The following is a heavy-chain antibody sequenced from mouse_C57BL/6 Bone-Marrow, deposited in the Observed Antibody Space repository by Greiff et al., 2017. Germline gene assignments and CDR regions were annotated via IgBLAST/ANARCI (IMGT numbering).Heavy chain of an antibody. J-gene: IGHJ2*01. V-gene: IGHV5-6*01. CDR1: GFTFSSYG. CDR3: ARQRTGYYFDY. D-gene: IGHD4-1*01. CDR2: ISSGGSYT. Sequence: EVQLLESGGDLVKPGGSLKLSCAASGFTFSSYGMSWVRQTPDKRLEWVATISSGGSYTYYPDSVKGRFTISRDNAKNTLYLQMSSLKSEDTAMYYWARQRTGYYFDYWGQGTTLTVSS.